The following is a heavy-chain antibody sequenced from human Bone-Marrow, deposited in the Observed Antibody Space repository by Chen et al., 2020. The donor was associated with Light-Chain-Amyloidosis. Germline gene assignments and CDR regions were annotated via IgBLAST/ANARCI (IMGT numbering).Heavy chain of an antibody. CDR2: ISGSGSST. CDR3: SREGTTNYGMDV. J-gene: IGHJ6*02. D-gene: IGHD1-1*01. CDR1: GFTFSSYP. Sequence: EVQLLESGGGLVQPGGSLRLSCAASGFTFSSYPMSWVRPAPGKGLEWISGISGSGSSTYYADSVKGRFTISSDNSKNTLYLQMNSLRFEDPSIYYCSREGTTNYGMDVWGQGTAVTVSS. V-gene: IGHV3-23*01.